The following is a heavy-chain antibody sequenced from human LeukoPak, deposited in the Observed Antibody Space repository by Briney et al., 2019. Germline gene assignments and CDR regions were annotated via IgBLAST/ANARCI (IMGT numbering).Heavy chain of an antibody. D-gene: IGHD3-10*01. Sequence: GGSLRLSCAASGFTFSRYWMSWVREAPGKGLEWVANIKQDGSEKYYVDSVKGRFTISRDNAKNSLYLQMNSLRAEDTAVYYCARVFGLDYWGQGTLVTVSS. CDR2: IKQDGSEK. J-gene: IGHJ4*02. V-gene: IGHV3-7*01. CDR1: GFTFSRYW. CDR3: ARVFGLDY.